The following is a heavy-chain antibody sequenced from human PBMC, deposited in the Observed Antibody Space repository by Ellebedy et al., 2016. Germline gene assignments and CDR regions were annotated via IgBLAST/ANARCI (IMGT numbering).Heavy chain of an antibody. CDR1: GGSVSTFSDH. V-gene: IGHV4-39*07. Sequence: SETLSLTCTVSGGSVSTFSDHWGWIRQPPGKGLEWIGSAHYIGSTYYSPSLESRVTISVDTSKNQFSLRLNSVTAADTALYYCTRDRGHGGNVDWGQGTLVTVSS. CDR3: TRDRGHGGNVD. D-gene: IGHD4-23*01. CDR2: AHYIGST. J-gene: IGHJ4*02.